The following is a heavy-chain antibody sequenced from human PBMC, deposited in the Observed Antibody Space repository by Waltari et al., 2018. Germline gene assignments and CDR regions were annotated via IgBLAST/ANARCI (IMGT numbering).Heavy chain of an antibody. CDR3: ARDKIVGPTIFDS. J-gene: IGHJ4*02. D-gene: IGHD1-26*01. CDR1: GFTFSPYW. CDR2: IRQDGSET. V-gene: IGHV3-7*03. Sequence: EVQLVESGGGLVQPGGSLRLSCAVSGFTFSPYWMSWVRQTPGKGLEWVANIRQDGSETHYVESVKGRFTISRDNSRNSLYLQMNSLRVEDTALYYCARDKIVGPTIFDSWGQGTLVTVSS.